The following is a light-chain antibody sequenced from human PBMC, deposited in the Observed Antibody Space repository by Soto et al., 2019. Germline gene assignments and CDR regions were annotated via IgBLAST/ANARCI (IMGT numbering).Light chain of an antibody. Sequence: DIQLTQSPSCLSASVVERVAMTCRASRGISSYLAWYQQKPGKAPKLLIYAASTLQSGVSSRFSGGGSGTEYTLTITSLQPDDFATYYCQQYSIYWTFGQGTKVDIK. CDR2: AAS. CDR3: QQYSIYWT. J-gene: IGKJ1*01. CDR1: RGISSY. V-gene: IGKV1-9*01.